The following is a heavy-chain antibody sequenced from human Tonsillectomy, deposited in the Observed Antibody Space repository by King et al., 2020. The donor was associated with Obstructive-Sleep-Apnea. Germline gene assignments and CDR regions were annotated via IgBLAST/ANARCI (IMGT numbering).Heavy chain of an antibody. J-gene: IGHJ3*01. CDR3: ARSYGSGSLTALDAFDV. D-gene: IGHD3-10*01. V-gene: IGHV3-66*01. Sequence: VQLVESGGGLVHPGGSLRLSCAASGFIVSATYMNWVRQAPGKGLEWVSVFYSSSTTYYVDSVKGRFTISRDNSKNTLYLQMNSLRVEDTAVYYCARSYGSGSLTALDAFDVWGQGTMVTVSS. CDR1: GFIVSATY. CDR2: FYSSSTT.